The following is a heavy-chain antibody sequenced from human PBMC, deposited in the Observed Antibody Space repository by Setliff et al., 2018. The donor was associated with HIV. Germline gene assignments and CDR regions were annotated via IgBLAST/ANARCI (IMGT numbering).Heavy chain of an antibody. CDR2: IYYSVST. V-gene: IGHV4-59*08. CDR1: GGSMNSHY. J-gene: IGHJ4*02. D-gene: IGHD5-18*01. CDR3: GRLSDTAMASFDS. Sequence: SETLSLTCTVSGGSMNSHYWSWIRQSPGRGLEWIGYIYYSVSTKYNPSLKSRVSMSIDTSKNQFSLKMSSVTAADTAVYYCGRLSDTAMASFDSWGQGTLVTVS.